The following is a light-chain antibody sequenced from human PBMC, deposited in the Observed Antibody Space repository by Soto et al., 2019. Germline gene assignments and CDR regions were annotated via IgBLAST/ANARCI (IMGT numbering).Light chain of an antibody. V-gene: IGLV2-14*01. Sequence: QSALTQPASVSGSPGQSITISCTGTSSDVGGYNYVSWYQQHPGKVPKLLIYDVSNRPSGASNRFSGSKSGNTASLTISGLQAEDEADYYCSSYTGSTTLHYVFGTGTKLTVL. CDR3: SSYTGSTTLHYV. J-gene: IGLJ1*01. CDR2: DVS. CDR1: SSDVGGYNY.